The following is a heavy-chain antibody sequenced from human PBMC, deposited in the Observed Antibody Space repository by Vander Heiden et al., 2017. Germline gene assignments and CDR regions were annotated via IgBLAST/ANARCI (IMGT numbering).Heavy chain of an antibody. CDR1: GFTFSSYA. Sequence: QVQLVESGGGVVRPGRSLRLSCAASGFTFSSYAMHWVRQAPGKGLEWVAVISYDGSNKYYADSVKGRFTISRDNSKNTLYLQMNSLRAEDTAVYYCARGGRGDYFDYWGQGTLVTVSS. V-gene: IGHV3-30*04. D-gene: IGHD3-10*01. J-gene: IGHJ4*02. CDR2: ISYDGSNK. CDR3: ARGGRGDYFDY.